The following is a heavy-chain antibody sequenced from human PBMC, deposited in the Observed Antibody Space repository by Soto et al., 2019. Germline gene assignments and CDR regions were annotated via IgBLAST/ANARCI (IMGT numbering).Heavy chain of an antibody. CDR3: ARALLDIAATITQVRYYGMDV. V-gene: IGHV3-30-3*01. J-gene: IGHJ6*02. D-gene: IGHD5-12*01. CDR1: GFTFSSYA. CDR2: ISYDGSNK. Sequence: GGSLRLSCAASGFTFSSYAMHWIRQAPGKGLEWVAVISYDGSNKYYADSVKGRFTISRDNSKNTLYLQMNSLRAEDTAVYYCARALLDIAATITQVRYYGMDVWGQGTTVTVSS.